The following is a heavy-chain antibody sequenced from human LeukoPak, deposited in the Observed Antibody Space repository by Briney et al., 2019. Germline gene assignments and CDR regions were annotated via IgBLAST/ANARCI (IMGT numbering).Heavy chain of an antibody. CDR2: SYYRSKWYN. CDR1: GDSVSSNSAA. V-gene: IGHV6-1*01. CDR3: ARGQKPYSRSFDS. D-gene: IGHD6-13*01. Sequence: SQTLSLTCAVSGDSVSSNSAAWIWNRQSPGRGLKWLGRSYYRSKWYNAYAISVSIRITINTDTSKNQLSLQLNSDTAEDSAAYSCARGQKPYSRSFDSWGQGTLVTVSS. J-gene: IGHJ4*02.